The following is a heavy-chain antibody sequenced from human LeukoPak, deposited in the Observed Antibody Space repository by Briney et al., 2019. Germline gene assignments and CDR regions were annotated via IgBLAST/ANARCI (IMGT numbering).Heavy chain of an antibody. V-gene: IGHV1-18*01. CDR2: ISAYNGNT. CDR1: GYTFTSYA. Sequence: ASVKVSCKASGYTFTSYAVMWVRQARGQSLEWMGWISAYNGNTNYARKFQNRVIMTTDTSTTTAYLELTSLTSDDTAVYYCARRSTGKGVDYWGQGTLIAVSS. D-gene: IGHD1-1*01. J-gene: IGHJ4*02. CDR3: ARRSTGKGVDY.